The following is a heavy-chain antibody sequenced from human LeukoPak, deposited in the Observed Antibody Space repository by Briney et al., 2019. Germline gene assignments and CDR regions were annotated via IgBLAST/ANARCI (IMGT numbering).Heavy chain of an antibody. J-gene: IGHJ4*02. CDR2: IYTSGST. D-gene: IGHD2-8*01. CDR3: TRGEMLYGTFDY. Sequence: SETLSLTCTVSGGSISSYYWSWIRQPAGKGLEWIGRIYTSGSTNYNPSLKSRVTMSVDTSKNQFSLKLSSVTAADTAVYYCTRGEMLYGTFDYWGQGTLVTVSS. V-gene: IGHV4-4*07. CDR1: GGSISSYY.